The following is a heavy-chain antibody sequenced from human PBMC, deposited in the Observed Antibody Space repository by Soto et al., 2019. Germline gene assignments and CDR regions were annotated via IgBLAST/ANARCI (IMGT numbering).Heavy chain of an antibody. CDR1: GFTFSSYA. V-gene: IGHV3-23*01. J-gene: IGHJ4*02. Sequence: EVQLLESGGGLVQPGGSLRLSCAASGFTFSSYAMSWVRQAPGKGLEWVAAISGSGGSTYYADSVKGRFTISRDNSKNPLYLQMNSLRAEDTAVYYCASLRFLEWLPVVVECYFDYWGQGTLVTVSS. CDR3: ASLRFLEWLPVVVECYFDY. D-gene: IGHD3-3*01. CDR2: ISGSGGST.